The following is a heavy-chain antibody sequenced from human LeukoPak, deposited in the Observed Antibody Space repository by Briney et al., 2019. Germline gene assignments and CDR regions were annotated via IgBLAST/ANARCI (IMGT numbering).Heavy chain of an antibody. CDR2: IYYSGTT. Sequence: YYWGWIRXPPGKGLEWIGSIYYSGTTYYNPSLKSRVTISVDTSKNQFSLKLSSVTAADTAVYYCARVDTYYYGRYYFDYWGQGTLVTVSS. CDR3: ARVDTYYYGRYYFDY. CDR1: YY. V-gene: IGHV4-39*01. J-gene: IGHJ4*02. D-gene: IGHD3-10*02.